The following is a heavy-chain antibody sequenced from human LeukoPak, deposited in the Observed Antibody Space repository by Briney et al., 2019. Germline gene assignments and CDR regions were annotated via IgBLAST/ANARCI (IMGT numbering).Heavy chain of an antibody. J-gene: IGHJ4*02. CDR2: FDPEDGET. Sequence: GASVKVSCKVSGYTLTELSMHWVRQAPGKGLEWMGGFDPEDGETIYAQKFQGRITMTEDTSTDTAYMDLRSLRSEDTAVYYCATSLMRGNYYESSGYFPLVGWGQGTLVTVSS. D-gene: IGHD3-22*01. CDR3: ATSLMRGNYYESSGYFPLVG. V-gene: IGHV1-24*01. CDR1: GYTLTELS.